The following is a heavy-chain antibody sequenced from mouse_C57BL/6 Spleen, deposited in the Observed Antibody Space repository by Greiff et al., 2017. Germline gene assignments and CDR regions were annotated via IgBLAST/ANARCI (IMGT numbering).Heavy chain of an antibody. V-gene: IGHV5-17*01. CDR1: GFTFCDSG. Sequence: VGSWGGLVKPGGSLKLSCAASGFTFCDSGMHWFRQAPEKVLEWVSYIRSGSSTIYYADTVKGRFTISRDNAKNTLFLQMTSLRSEDTAMYYCARRSFDYWGQGTTLTVSS. CDR3: ARRSFDY. J-gene: IGHJ2*01. CDR2: IRSGSSTI.